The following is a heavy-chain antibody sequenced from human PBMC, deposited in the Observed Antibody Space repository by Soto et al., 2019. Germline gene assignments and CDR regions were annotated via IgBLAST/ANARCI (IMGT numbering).Heavy chain of an antibody. V-gene: IGHV1-2*04. CDR3: ARAGCTNGVCYRWFDP. J-gene: IGHJ5*02. CDR1: GYTFTGYY. CDR2: INPNSGGT. Sequence: PSVKVSCKASGYTFTGYYMHWVRQAPGQGLEWMGWINPNSGGTNYAQKFQGWVTMTRDTSISTAYMELSRLRSDDTAVYYCARAGCTNGVCYRWFDPLGQGTLVTVSS. D-gene: IGHD2-8*01.